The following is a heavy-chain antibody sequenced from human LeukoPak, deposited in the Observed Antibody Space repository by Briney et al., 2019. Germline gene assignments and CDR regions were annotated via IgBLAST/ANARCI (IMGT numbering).Heavy chain of an antibody. CDR3: ATRYSGSYRFVY. J-gene: IGHJ4*02. Sequence: SETLSLTCAVYGGSFSGYYWSWIRQPPGKGLEWTGEINHSGSTNYNPSLKSRVTISVDTSKNQFSLKLGSVTAADTAVYYCATRYSGSYRFVYWGQGTLVTVSS. CDR1: GGSFSGYY. CDR2: INHSGST. V-gene: IGHV4-34*06. D-gene: IGHD1-26*01.